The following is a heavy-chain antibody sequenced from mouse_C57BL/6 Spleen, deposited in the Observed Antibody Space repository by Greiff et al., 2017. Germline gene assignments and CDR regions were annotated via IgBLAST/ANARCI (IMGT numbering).Heavy chain of an antibody. V-gene: IGHV5-17*01. D-gene: IGHD2-4*01. CDR2: ISSGSSTI. CDR3: AREDYEDYAMDY. Sequence: EVKLVESGGGLVKPGGSLKLSCAASGFTFSDYGMHWVRQAPEKGLEWVAYISSGSSTIYYADTVKGRFTISRDNAKNTLFLQMTSLRSEDTAMYYCAREDYEDYAMDYWGQGTSVTVSS. J-gene: IGHJ4*01. CDR1: GFTFSDYG.